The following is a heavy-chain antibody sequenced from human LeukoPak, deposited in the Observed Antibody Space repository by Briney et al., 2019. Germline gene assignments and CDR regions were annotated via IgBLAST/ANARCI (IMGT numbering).Heavy chain of an antibody. J-gene: IGHJ4*02. CDR2: IYYSGST. CDR3: ARVATTTNPPQRPFDY. Sequence: SQTLSLTCTVSGGSISSGGYYWSWIRQHPGKGLEWIGYIYYSGSTYYNPSLKSRVTISVDTSKNQLSLKLSSVTAADTAVYYCARVATTTNPPQRPFDYWGQGTLVTVSS. V-gene: IGHV4-31*03. D-gene: IGHD6-25*01. CDR1: GGSISSGGYY.